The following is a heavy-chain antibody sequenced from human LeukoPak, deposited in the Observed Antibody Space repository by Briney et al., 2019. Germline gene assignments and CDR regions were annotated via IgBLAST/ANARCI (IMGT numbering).Heavy chain of an antibody. V-gene: IGHV3-30-3*01. J-gene: IGHJ4*02. CDR3: ARDPELYGDYGTGFDY. CDR1: GFTFSSYA. Sequence: PGRSLRLSCAASGFTFSSYAMHWVRQAPGKGLEWVAVISYDGSKKYYADSVKGRFTISRDNSKNTLYLQMNCLRAEDTAVYYCARDPELYGDYGTGFDYWGQGTLVTVSS. CDR2: ISYDGSKK. D-gene: IGHD4-17*01.